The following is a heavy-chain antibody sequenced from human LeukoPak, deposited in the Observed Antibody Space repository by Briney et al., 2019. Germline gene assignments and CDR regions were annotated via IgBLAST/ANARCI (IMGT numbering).Heavy chain of an antibody. CDR3: ARDSRVWSESWKAFDI. CDR2: IYYSGST. D-gene: IGHD3-10*01. V-gene: IGHV4-59*01. CDR1: GGSISSYY. J-gene: IGHJ3*02. Sequence: SETLSLTCTVSGGSISSYYWSWIRQPPGKGLEWIGYIYYSGSTNYNPSLKSRVTISVDTSKNQFSLKLSSVTAADTAVYYCARDSRVWSESWKAFDIWGQGTMVTVSS.